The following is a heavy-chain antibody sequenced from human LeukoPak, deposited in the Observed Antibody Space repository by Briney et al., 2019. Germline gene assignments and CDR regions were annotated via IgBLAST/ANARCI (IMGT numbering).Heavy chain of an antibody. CDR3: AKAPATGEGYYFYYMDA. Sequence: GGSLRLSCAASGFASGFTFSDYAGSWVRQAPGKGPEWVASVNGRGATTYYADSVRGRFTISRDNSKNTLYLQMISLGADDTAVYFCAKAPATGEGYYFYYMDAWGKGTTVTVSS. V-gene: IGHV3-23*01. J-gene: IGHJ6*03. D-gene: IGHD7-27*01. CDR2: VNGRGATT. CDR1: GFTFSDYA.